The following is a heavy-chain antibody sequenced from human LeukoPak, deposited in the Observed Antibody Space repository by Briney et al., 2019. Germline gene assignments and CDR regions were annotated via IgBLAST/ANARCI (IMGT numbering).Heavy chain of an antibody. Sequence: SVKVSCKASGGTFSTYAISWVRQAPGQGLEWMGRIIPILGRPTYAPKFQGRVTITADKSTSTGNMELSSLRSEDTGVYYCAREREDMGGGVDALGHWGRGTLVTVSS. CDR3: AREREDMGGGVDALGH. J-gene: IGHJ4*02. CDR1: GGTFSTYA. D-gene: IGHD3-16*01. V-gene: IGHV1-69*04. CDR2: IIPILGRP.